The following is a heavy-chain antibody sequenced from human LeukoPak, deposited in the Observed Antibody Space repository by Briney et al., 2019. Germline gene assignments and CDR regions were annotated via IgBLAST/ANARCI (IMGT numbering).Heavy chain of an antibody. D-gene: IGHD5-18*01. V-gene: IGHV1-69*13. CDR2: IIPNFGKA. Sequence: SVNVSCTASRGTFSNYAFSWVRQPPAQGLEWMGRIIPNFGKANYAQKFQGRVTITADESTSTAYMELSSLRSEDTAVYYCARDGGYSYAKKASEYYYMDVWGKGTTVTISS. CDR1: RGTFSNYA. J-gene: IGHJ6*03. CDR3: ARDGGYSYAKKASEYYYMDV.